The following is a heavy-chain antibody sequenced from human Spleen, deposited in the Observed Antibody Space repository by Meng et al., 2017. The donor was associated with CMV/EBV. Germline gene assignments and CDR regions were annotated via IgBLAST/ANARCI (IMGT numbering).Heavy chain of an antibody. V-gene: IGHV3-11*01. J-gene: IGHJ6*02. D-gene: IGHD1-1*01. CDR3: AKDGGTGGDVTVTSYYGMGV. CDR2: IISSSGTI. Sequence: GESLKISCAASGFTFSDYYMSWIRQAPGKGLEWVAYIISSSGTITYYADSVRGRFTISRDNAKKSLHLQMNSLRVEDTAVYYCAKDGGTGGDVTVTSYYGMGVWGQGTTVTVSS. CDR1: GFTFSDYY.